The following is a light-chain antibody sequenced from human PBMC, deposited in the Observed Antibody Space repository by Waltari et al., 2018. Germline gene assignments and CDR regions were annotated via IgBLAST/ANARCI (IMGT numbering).Light chain of an antibody. Sequence: DIQLTQSPSSLSASVGDRVPITCQASQDITNYLNWYQQKPVKAPTLLIYDVSNVETGVPSRFGGRGSGTHFTLIITSLQPEDVATYYCQQFADLPRTFGQGTKLEI. CDR3: QQFADLPRT. CDR2: DVS. CDR1: QDITNY. V-gene: IGKV1-33*01. J-gene: IGKJ2*01.